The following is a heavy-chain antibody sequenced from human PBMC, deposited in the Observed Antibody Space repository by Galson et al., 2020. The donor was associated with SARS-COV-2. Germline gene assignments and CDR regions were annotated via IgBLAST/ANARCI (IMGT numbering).Heavy chain of an antibody. D-gene: IGHD2-15*01. J-gene: IGHJ4*02. CDR3: ARRVKGYCSGGSCYSGEIWGY. CDR1: GGSIISSVYY. Sequence: SETLSLTCTVSGGSIISSVYYWGWIRQPPGKGLEWIGTIYYSGTTYYNPSLKSRVTISVDTSKNQFSLRLNSVTAADTAVYYCARRVKGYCSGGSCYSGEIWGYWGQGTLVTVSS. V-gene: IGHV4-39*01. CDR2: IYYSGTT.